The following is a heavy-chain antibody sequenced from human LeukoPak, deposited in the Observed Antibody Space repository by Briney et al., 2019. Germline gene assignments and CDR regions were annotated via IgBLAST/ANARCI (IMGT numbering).Heavy chain of an antibody. Sequence: PSETLSLTCAVYGGSFSGYYWSCIRQHPGKGREWIGEINHSGSTNYNPSLKSRVTISVDTSKNQFSLKLSSVTAADTAVYYCASPYGSGSYYRVWGQGTLVTVSS. CDR2: INHSGST. CDR1: GGSFSGYY. D-gene: IGHD3-10*01. CDR3: ASPYGSGSYYRV. J-gene: IGHJ4*02. V-gene: IGHV4-34*01.